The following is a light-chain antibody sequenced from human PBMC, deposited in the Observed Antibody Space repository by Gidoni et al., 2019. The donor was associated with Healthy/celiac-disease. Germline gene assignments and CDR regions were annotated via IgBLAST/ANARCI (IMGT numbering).Light chain of an antibody. J-gene: IGKJ2*01. CDR2: GAS. Sequence: IVLTQSPGTLSLSPGERATLSCRASQSVSNSYLAWYQQKPGQAPRLLIYGASSRATGIPDRFSGSGSGTDFTLTISRLEPEDFAVYYCQHYGSSPMYTFXQXTKLEIK. V-gene: IGKV3-20*01. CDR1: QSVSNSY. CDR3: QHYGSSPMYT.